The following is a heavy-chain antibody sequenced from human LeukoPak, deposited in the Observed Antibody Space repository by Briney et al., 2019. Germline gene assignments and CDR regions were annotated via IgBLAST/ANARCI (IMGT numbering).Heavy chain of an antibody. J-gene: IGHJ4*02. D-gene: IGHD4-11*01. CDR2: IFYSGST. CDR3: ARDPYLTTGFDY. Sequence: PSETLSLTCTVSSGSISTSNYYWGWVRQPPGKALEWIGNIFYSGSTYYSPSLKSRVTISLDTSRNQFSLKLNSVTAADTAVYYCARDPYLTTGFDYWGQGTLVTVSS. CDR1: SGSISTSNYY. V-gene: IGHV4-39*07.